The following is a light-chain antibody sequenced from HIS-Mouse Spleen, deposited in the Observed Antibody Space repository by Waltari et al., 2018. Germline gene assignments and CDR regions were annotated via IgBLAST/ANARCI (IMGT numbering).Light chain of an antibody. Sequence: QSVLTQPPSASGTPGQRVTIPCSGRSSNIGSNYLYWYQQLPGPAPKLLIYRNNQRPSGVPDRFSGSKSGTSASLAISGLRSEDEADYYCAAWDDSLSGPVFGGGTKLTVL. CDR3: AAWDDSLSGPV. V-gene: IGLV1-47*01. CDR2: RNN. J-gene: IGLJ3*02. CDR1: SSNIGSNY.